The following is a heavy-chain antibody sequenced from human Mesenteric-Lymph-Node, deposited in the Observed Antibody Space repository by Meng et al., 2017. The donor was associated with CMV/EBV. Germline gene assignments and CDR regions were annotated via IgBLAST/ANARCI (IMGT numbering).Heavy chain of an antibody. CDR3: AKDPYCSIGSCYSDY. V-gene: IGHV3-23*01. CDR1: GFSFSSYA. J-gene: IGHJ4*02. CDR2: ISHTTYNT. Sequence: GESLKISCAASGFSFSSYAMSWVRQAPGKGLEWVSAISHTTYNTYYTDSVKGRFTISRDNSRNTVYMQMRSLRAEDTAVYYCAKDPYCSIGSCYSDYWGQGILVTVSS. D-gene: IGHD2-15*01.